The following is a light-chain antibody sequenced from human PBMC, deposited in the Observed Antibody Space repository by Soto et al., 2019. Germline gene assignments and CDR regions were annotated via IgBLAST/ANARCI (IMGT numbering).Light chain of an antibody. CDR2: EVT. CDR3: SSYVRSNIIVA. J-gene: IGLJ2*01. CDR1: NNDIGTYAL. Sequence: ALTQPASVSGSPGQSVTISCTGTNNDIGTYALVSWYQQHPGKAPKLIIFEVTKRPSGVSIRFSGYKSGNMAFLTISGLQAEDEADYYCSSYVRSNIIVAFGGGTKLTVL. V-gene: IGLV2-23*02.